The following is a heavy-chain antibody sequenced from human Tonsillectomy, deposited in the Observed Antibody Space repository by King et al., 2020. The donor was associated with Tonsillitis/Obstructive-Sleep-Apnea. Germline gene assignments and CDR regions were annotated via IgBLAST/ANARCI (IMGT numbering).Heavy chain of an antibody. Sequence: VQLVEAGGGLVQPGGSLRLSCAASGFTFSIDDMNWVRQAPGRGLEWCSAISGSGGRTDSPDSGKGRFTITRDNSKNTLYLQMNSLSTEETAVYYCAKDWLELRPFDYWGQGTLVTVSS. CDR3: AKDWLELRPFDY. V-gene: IGHV3-23*04. CDR1: GFTFSIDD. J-gene: IGHJ4*02. D-gene: IGHD1-7*01. CDR2: ISGSGGRT.